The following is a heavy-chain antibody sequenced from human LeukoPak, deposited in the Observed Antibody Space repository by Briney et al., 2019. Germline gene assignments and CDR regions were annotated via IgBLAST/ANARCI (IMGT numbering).Heavy chain of an antibody. CDR2: IFCSGTA. CDR3: AREVNEPASTDAFDI. J-gene: IGHJ3*02. D-gene: IGHD6-13*01. Sequence: SQTLSLTCTVSGGSIASGNYFWSWIRQHPEKGLEWIGYIFCSGTAYYNPSLKSRVTISVDTSKNQFSLKLNSVIAADTAVYYCAREVNEPASTDAFDIWGQGTMVTVSS. CDR1: GGSIASGNYF. V-gene: IGHV4-31*03.